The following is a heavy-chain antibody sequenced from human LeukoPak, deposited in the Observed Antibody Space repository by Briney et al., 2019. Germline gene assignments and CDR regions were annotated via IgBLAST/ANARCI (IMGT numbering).Heavy chain of an antibody. CDR1: GGSISTYY. J-gene: IGHJ4*02. D-gene: IGHD6-19*01. CDR2: IYYSGST. V-gene: IGHV4-59*01. Sequence: SETLSLTCTVSGGSISTYYWSWIRQPPGKGLEWIGYIYYSGSTNYDPSLKSRVTISVDTSKNQFSLKLSSVTATDTAVYYCARAGDSSRSELDYWGQGTMVTVSS. CDR3: ARAGDSSRSELDY.